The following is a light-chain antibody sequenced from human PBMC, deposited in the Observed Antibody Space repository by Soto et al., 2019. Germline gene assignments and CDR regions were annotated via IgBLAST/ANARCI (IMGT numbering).Light chain of an antibody. J-gene: IGKJ4*01. V-gene: IGKV3-15*01. CDR2: GAS. Sequence: EIVLTQSPANLSVSPGESAALSCRASQSISSNLAWYQQKPGQPPRLLISGASTRATGIPARFSGSGSGTEFTLTISSLQSEDLAVYHCQQYHDWPLTFGGGTKVEIK. CDR1: QSISSN. CDR3: QQYHDWPLT.